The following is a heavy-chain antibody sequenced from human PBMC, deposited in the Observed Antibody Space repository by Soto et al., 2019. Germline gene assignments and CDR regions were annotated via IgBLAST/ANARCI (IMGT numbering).Heavy chain of an antibody. CDR1: GGTFSSYA. Sequence: SVKVSCKASGGTFSSYAISWVRQAPGQGLEWMGGIIPIFGTANYAQKFQGRVTITADESTSTAYMELSSLRSEDMAVYYCARTIGYSYGAQFDYWGQGTLVTVSS. J-gene: IGHJ4*02. CDR2: IIPIFGTA. V-gene: IGHV1-69*13. CDR3: ARTIGYSYGAQFDY. D-gene: IGHD5-18*01.